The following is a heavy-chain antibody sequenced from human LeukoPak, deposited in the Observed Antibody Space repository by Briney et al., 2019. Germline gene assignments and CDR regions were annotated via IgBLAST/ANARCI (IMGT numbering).Heavy chain of an antibody. D-gene: IGHD3-22*01. CDR3: ARDRRAYGYCDSSGLRGQLDY. CDR1: GGSISSSSYY. CDR2: IYYSGST. V-gene: IGHV4-39*07. J-gene: IGHJ4*02. Sequence: SETLSLTCTVSGGSISSSSYYWGWIRQPPGKGLEWIGSIYYSGSTYYNPSLKSRVTISVDTSKNQFSLKLSSVTAADTAVYYCARDRRAYGYCDSSGLRGQLDYWGQGTLVTVSS.